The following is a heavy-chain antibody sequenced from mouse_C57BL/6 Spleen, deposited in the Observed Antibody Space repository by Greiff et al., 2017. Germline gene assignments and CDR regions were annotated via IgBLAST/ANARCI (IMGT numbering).Heavy chain of an antibody. V-gene: IGHV1-50*01. CDR2: IDPADSYT. J-gene: IGHJ2*01. CDR1: GYTFTSYW. CDR3: AIYYGNYDFDY. D-gene: IGHD2-1*01. Sequence: VQLQQPGAELVKPGASVKLSCKASGYTFTSYWMQWVKQRPGQGLEWIGEIDPADSYTNYNQKFKGKATLTVDKSSSTAYMQLSSLTSEDSAVYYFAIYYGNYDFDYWGQGTTRTGSS.